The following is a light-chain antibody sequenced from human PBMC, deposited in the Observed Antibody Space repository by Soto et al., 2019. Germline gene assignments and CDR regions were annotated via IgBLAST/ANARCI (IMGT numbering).Light chain of an antibody. CDR3: SSFTSSSTPLYV. V-gene: IGLV2-14*01. J-gene: IGLJ1*01. CDR1: SSDVGAYNY. CDR2: EVS. Sequence: QSALTQPASVSGSPGQSITISCTGTSSDVGAYNYVSWYQQHPGKAPKLMIYEVSNRPSGVSNRFSGSKSGNTASLTISGLQAEDEADYYCSSFTSSSTPLYVFGTGTKVTVL.